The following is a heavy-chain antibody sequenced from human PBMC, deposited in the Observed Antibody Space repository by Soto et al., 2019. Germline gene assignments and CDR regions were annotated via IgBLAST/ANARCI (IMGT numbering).Heavy chain of an antibody. V-gene: IGHV1-46*03. Sequence: ASVKVSCKASGYTFTSYYMHWVRQAPGQGLEWMGIINPSGGSTSYAQKFQGRVTMTRDTSTSTVYMELSSLRSEDTAVYYCASIRGGENDAFDIWGQGTMVTV. CDR1: GYTFTSYY. CDR3: ASIRGGENDAFDI. J-gene: IGHJ3*02. CDR2: INPSGGST. D-gene: IGHD3-10*01.